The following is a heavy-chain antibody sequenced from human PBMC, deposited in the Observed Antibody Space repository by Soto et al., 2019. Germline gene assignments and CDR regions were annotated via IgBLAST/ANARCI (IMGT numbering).Heavy chain of an antibody. D-gene: IGHD1-26*01. CDR1: GFTFSSYA. CDR2: ISYDGSNK. V-gene: IGHV3-30-3*01. CDR3: AREKSEWELPGAYYYYGMDV. J-gene: IGHJ6*02. Sequence: QVQLVESGGGVVQPGRSLRLSCAASGFTFSSYAMHWVRQAPGKGLEWVAVISYDGSNKYYADSVKGRFTISRDNSKNTLYLQMNSLRAEDTAVYYCAREKSEWELPGAYYYYGMDVWGQGTTVTVSS.